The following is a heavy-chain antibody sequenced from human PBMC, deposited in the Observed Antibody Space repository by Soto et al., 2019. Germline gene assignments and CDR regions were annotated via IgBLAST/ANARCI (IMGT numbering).Heavy chain of an antibody. Sequence: EVQLVASGGGLVEPGRSLRLSCTASGFSFRDYSMCWFRQAPGKGLEWISFIRRKDYGGTTEYAASVKDRFTISRDDSNSIVYLQMNSLKTEDTAVYYCAREQGAFTSIRGDVDNWGQGTLVTVSS. J-gene: IGHJ4*02. D-gene: IGHD3-10*01. CDR3: AREQGAFTSIRGDVDN. CDR2: IRRKDYGGTT. CDR1: GFSFRDYS. V-gene: IGHV3-49*03.